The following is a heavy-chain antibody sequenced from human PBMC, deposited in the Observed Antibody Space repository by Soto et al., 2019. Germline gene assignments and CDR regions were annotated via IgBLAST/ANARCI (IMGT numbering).Heavy chain of an antibody. CDR1: VYSFTSYW. CDR2: IDPSDSYT. J-gene: IGHJ4*02. D-gene: IGHD6-13*01. Sequence: GESLKISCKGSVYSFTSYWISWVRQMPGKGLEWMGRIDPSDSYTNYSPSSQGHVTISADKSISTAYLQWSSLKASDTAMYYCASGTYTAAGIDYWGQGTLVTVSS. V-gene: IGHV5-10-1*01. CDR3: ASGTYTAAGIDY.